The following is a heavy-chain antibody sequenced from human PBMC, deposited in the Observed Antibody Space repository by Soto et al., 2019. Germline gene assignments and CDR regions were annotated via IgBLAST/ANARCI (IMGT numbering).Heavy chain of an antibody. CDR1: GWSFGGHY. J-gene: IGHJ4*02. V-gene: IGHV4-34*01. D-gene: IGHD3-22*01. CDR3: ARGSVDTVDSSGFYEY. CDR2: IIHSGGT. Sequence: SWQSLSLTCAVDGWSFGGHYLRWVRQPPGKVLEWVGEIIHSGGTSYNRSLKSGVPISVDTSKTQFSMKLTSALAAARPGYYCARGSVDTVDSSGFYEYWGQGTLVTVSS.